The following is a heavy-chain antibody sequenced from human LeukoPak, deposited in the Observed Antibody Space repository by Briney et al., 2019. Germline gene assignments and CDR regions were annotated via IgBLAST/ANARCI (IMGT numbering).Heavy chain of an antibody. CDR3: ANFVDTSMGGNDY. D-gene: IGHD5-18*01. Sequence: PGGSLRLSCAASGFTSSSHAMSWVRQAPGKGLEWVSAISADSYYTYYADSVQGRFTISRDNSKNTLYLQMNSLRAEDTALYYCANFVDTSMGGNDYWGQGTLVTVSS. V-gene: IGHV3-23*01. CDR2: ISADSYYT. CDR1: GFTSSSHA. J-gene: IGHJ4*02.